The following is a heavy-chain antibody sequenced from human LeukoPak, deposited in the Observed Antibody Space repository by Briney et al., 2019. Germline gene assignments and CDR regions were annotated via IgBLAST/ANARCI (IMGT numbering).Heavy chain of an antibody. CDR1: GGSISSGDYY. V-gene: IGHV4-30-4*01. CDR3: ASTICSSTSCWFDP. J-gene: IGHJ5*02. D-gene: IGHD2-2*01. Sequence: PSETLSLTCTVSGGSISSGDYYWSWIRQPPGKGLEWIGYIYYSGSTYYNPSLKSRVTISVDTSKNQFSLKLSSVTAADTAVYYCASTICSSTSCWFDPWGQGTLVTVSS. CDR2: IYYSGST.